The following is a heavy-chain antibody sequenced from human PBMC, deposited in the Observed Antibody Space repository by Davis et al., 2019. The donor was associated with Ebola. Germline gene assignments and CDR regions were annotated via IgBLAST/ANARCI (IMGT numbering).Heavy chain of an antibody. Sequence: ASVKVSCKASGYTFTSYGISWVRQAPGQGLEWMGWISAYNGNTNYAQKLQGRVTMTTDTSTSTAYIELRSLRSDDTAVYYCARDGSGSYYMIFSSWAFDIWGQGTMVTVSS. V-gene: IGHV1-18*01. J-gene: IGHJ3*02. CDR1: GYTFTSYG. CDR2: ISAYNGNT. CDR3: ARDGSGSYYMIFSSWAFDI. D-gene: IGHD3-10*01.